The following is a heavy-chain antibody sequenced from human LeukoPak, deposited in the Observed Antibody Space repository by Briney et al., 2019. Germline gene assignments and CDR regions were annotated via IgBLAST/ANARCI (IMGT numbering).Heavy chain of an antibody. D-gene: IGHD1-26*01. J-gene: IGHJ6*03. Sequence: PGGSLRLSCAASGFTFTDYSMNWIRQAPGEGLEWVSYIDSGATTIYYADSVKGRFAISRDNAKNSLFLQMNSLRAEDTAVYYCAIVRIVGATRPYYSYMDVWAKGTTVTVSS. CDR2: IDSGATTI. V-gene: IGHV3-11*04. CDR3: AIVRIVGATRPYYSYMDV. CDR1: GFTFTDYS.